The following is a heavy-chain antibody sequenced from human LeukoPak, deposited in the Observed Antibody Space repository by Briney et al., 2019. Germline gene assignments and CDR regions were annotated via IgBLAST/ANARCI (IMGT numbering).Heavy chain of an antibody. CDR1: GFTFGDYA. Sequence: PGGSLRLSCTASGFTFGDYAMSWVHQAPGKGLEWVGFIRSKAYGGTTEYAASVKGRFTISRDDSKSIGYLQMNSLKTEDTAVYHCTRDGGSGSYGLFDYWGQGTLVTVSS. J-gene: IGHJ4*02. CDR2: IRSKAYGGTT. CDR3: TRDGGSGSYGLFDY. V-gene: IGHV3-49*04. D-gene: IGHD3-10*01.